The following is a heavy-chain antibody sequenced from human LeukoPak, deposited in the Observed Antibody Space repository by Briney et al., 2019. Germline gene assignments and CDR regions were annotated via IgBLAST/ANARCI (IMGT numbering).Heavy chain of an antibody. Sequence: SGGSLRLSCAGSGFTFSSYAMSWVRQAPGKGLEWVSAISDSGDYTYYADSVKGRFTISRDNSKNTLYLHVNSLRAEDTAVYYCAKDTSIGKYCTSGVCSPFDYWGRGTLVTVSS. V-gene: IGHV3-23*01. J-gene: IGHJ4*02. CDR1: GFTFSSYA. D-gene: IGHD2-8*01. CDR3: AKDTSIGKYCTSGVCSPFDY. CDR2: ISDSGDYT.